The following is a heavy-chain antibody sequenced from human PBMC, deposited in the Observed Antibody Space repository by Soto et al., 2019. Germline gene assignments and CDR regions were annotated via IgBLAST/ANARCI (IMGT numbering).Heavy chain of an antibody. CDR3: ARATTTNQGDSVSYSY. J-gene: IGHJ4*02. D-gene: IGHD1-26*01. CDR1: GYSFTSYW. CDR2: SYPGDSDT. V-gene: IGHV5-51*01. Sequence: PGESLKISCKGSGYSFTSYWIGWVRQMPGKGLEWMGISYPGDSDTRYRPSFQGQVTISADKSISTAYLQWSSLKASDTAMYYCARATTTNQGDSVSYSYWGQGTLVTVSS.